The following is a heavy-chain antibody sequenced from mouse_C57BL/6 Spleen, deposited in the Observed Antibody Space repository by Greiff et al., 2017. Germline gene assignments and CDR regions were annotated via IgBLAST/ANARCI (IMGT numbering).Heavy chain of an antibody. J-gene: IGHJ1*03. D-gene: IGHD2-2*01. CDR1: GFTFSSYT. CDR3: ASLIYYGYDWYFDV. CDR2: ISGGGGNT. V-gene: IGHV5-9*01. Sequence: EVKLVESGGGLVKPGGSLKLSCAASGFTFSSYTMSWVRQTPEKRLEWVATISGGGGNTYYPDSVKGRFTISRDNAKNTLYLQMSSLRSEDTALYYCASLIYYGYDWYFDVWGTGTTVTVSS.